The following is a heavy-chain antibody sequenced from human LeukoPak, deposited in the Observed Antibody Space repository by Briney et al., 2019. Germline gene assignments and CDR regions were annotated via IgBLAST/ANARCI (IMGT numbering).Heavy chain of an antibody. CDR3: ARDQFYYYGSGLDY. D-gene: IGHD3-10*01. CDR2: IIPIFGTA. J-gene: IGHJ4*02. CDR1: GGTFSTYT. Sequence: SVKVSCKASGGTFSTYTISWVRQAPGQGLEWMGGIIPIFGTANYAQEFQGRVTITADESTSTAYMELSRLRSDDTAVYYCARDQFYYYGSGLDYWGQGTLVTVSS. V-gene: IGHV1-69*13.